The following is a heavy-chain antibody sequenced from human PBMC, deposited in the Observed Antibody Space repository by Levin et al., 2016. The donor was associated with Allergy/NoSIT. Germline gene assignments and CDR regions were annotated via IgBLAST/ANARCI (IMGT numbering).Heavy chain of an antibody. CDR2: ISGSVDSP. CDR3: AKFSASWGGYFDY. V-gene: IGHV3-23*01. CDR1: GITLSSYA. D-gene: IGHD2-2*01. Sequence: GGSLRLSCEARGITLSSYAMGWVRQAPGKGLEWVSAISGSVDSPYYTDSVKGRFTISRDTSKNTLYLQMNSLRAEDTALYYCAKFSASWGGYFDYWGQGTLVTVSS. J-gene: IGHJ4*02.